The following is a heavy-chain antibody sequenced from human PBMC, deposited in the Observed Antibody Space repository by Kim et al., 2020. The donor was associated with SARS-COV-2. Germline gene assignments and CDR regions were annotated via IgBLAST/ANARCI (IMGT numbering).Heavy chain of an antibody. Sequence: LKSRVTVSVDTSKHQFSLKLSSVTAADTAVYYCARVGTTYYDSSGPIDYWGQGTLVTVSS. D-gene: IGHD3-22*01. J-gene: IGHJ4*02. V-gene: IGHV4-30-2*05. CDR3: ARVGTTYYDSSGPIDY.